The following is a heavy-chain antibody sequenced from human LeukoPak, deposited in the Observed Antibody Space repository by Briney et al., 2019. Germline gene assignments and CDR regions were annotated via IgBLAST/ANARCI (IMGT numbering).Heavy chain of an antibody. CDR3: ARSREDYDFWSGYHFPQEIDP. Sequence: SVKVSCKASGGTFSSYAISWVRQAPGQGLEWVGGIIPIFGTANYAQKFQGRVTITADESTSTAYMELSSLRSEDTAVYYCARSREDYDFWSGYHFPQEIDPWGQGTLVTVSS. CDR2: IIPIFGTA. D-gene: IGHD3-3*01. V-gene: IGHV1-69*13. CDR1: GGTFSSYA. J-gene: IGHJ5*02.